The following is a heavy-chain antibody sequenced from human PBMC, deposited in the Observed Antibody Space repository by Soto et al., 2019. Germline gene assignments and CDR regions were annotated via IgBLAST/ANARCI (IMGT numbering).Heavy chain of an antibody. J-gene: IGHJ3*02. CDR3: AKGYYEFWTAHDALDI. V-gene: IGHV3-30*18. Sequence: PGGSLRLSCAASGFTFSSYGMHWVRQAPGKGLEWVAVISYDGSNKYYADSVKGRFTISRDNSKNTLYLQMNSLRAEDTAVYYCAKGYYEFWTAHDALDIWGQGTMVTVS. D-gene: IGHD3-3*01. CDR1: GFTFSSYG. CDR2: ISYDGSNK.